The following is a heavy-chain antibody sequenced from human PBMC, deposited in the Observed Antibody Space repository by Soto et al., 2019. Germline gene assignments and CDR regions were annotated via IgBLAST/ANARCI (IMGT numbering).Heavy chain of an antibody. CDR3: AKDGATRVVVVAATPGWFDP. CDR1: GFTFSSYA. D-gene: IGHD2-15*01. J-gene: IGHJ5*02. CDR2: ISGSGGST. Sequence: SGGSLRLSCAASGFTFSSYAMSWVRQAPGKGLEWVSAISGSGGSTYYADSVKGRFTISRDNSKNTLYLQMNSLRAEDTAVYYCAKDGATRVVVVAATPGWFDPWGQGTLVTVSS. V-gene: IGHV3-23*01.